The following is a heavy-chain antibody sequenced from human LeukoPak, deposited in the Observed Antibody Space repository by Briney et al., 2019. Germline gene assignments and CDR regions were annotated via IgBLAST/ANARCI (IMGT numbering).Heavy chain of an antibody. CDR2: IYYSGST. Sequence: NTSETLSLTCTVSGGSISSGAYYWSWIRQPPGKGLEWTGYIYYSGSTYYNPSLKSRITISIDTSKDQFSLKLSSVTAADTAVYYCAGDDSGYGRNHYWGQGTLVTVSS. CDR3: AGDDSGYGRNHY. V-gene: IGHV4-30-4*01. J-gene: IGHJ4*02. CDR1: GGSISSGAYY. D-gene: IGHD5-12*01.